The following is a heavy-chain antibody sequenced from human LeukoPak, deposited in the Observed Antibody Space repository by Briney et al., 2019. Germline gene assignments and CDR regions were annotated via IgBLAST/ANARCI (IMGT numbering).Heavy chain of an antibody. CDR3: ARIPTNAVPSAHNGFDI. V-gene: IGHV4-38-2*02. CDR1: GYSISSGYY. D-gene: IGHD6-19*01. Sequence: SETLSLTCTVSGYSISSGYYWGWIRQPPGKGLEWTGSIDHSGSTYYNPSLKSRVTISVDTSKNQFSLRLNSVTAADTSIYYSARIPTNAVPSAHNGFDIWGQGKMLTVSS. J-gene: IGHJ3*02. CDR2: IDHSGST.